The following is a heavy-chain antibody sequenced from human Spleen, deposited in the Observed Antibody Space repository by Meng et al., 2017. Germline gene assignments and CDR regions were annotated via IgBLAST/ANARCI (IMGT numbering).Heavy chain of an antibody. Sequence: QVHVQQWGAGLLKPSETLSLPCVVSGGSFSDYYWSWIRQPPGKGLEWIGEIYHGGDTNYNPSLKSRVTIAIDKSKNQFSLKLSSVTAADTAVYYCASWIYSCGWQWGQGALVTVSS. D-gene: IGHD6-19*01. CDR1: GGSFSDYY. CDR2: IYHGGDT. J-gene: IGHJ4*02. CDR3: ASWIYSCGWQ. V-gene: IGHV4-34*01.